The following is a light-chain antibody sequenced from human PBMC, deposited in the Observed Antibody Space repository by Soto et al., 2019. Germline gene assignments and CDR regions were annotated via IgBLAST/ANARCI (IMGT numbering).Light chain of an antibody. CDR1: QSVSSSY. J-gene: IGKJ2*01. CDR2: GAS. CDR3: QQYGTLPPRYT. Sequence: EIVMTQSPATLSVSPGERATLSCRASQSVSSSYLAWYQQKPGQAPRLVIYGASSRATGIPDRFSGSGSGTDFTLTISRLEPEDSAVYYCQQYGTLPPRYTFGQGTKVDIK. V-gene: IGKV3-20*01.